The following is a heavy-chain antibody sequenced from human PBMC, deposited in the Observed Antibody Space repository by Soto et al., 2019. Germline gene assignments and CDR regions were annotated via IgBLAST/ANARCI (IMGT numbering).Heavy chain of an antibody. CDR3: ARGGHDFWSGPFDY. CDR2: IDTSGST. J-gene: IGHJ4*02. Sequence: SETLSLTCTVSGGSISTYYCNWIRQPAGKGLEWIGRIDTSGSTNYNHSLKSRITMSVDTSENQFSLKLSSVTAADTAVYYCARGGHDFWSGPFDYWGQGSLVTVSS. D-gene: IGHD3-3*01. V-gene: IGHV4-4*07. CDR1: GGSISTYY.